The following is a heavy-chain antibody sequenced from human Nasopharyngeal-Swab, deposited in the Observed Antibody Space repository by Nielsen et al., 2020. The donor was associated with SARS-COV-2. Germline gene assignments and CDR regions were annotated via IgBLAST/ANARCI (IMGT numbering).Heavy chain of an antibody. D-gene: IGHD1-26*01. Sequence: GGSLRLSCAASGFTFSHYAMHWVRQAPGKGLEWVAVILYDGSDKNYADSVKGRFTISRDNSKNTLYLQMNSLRAEDTAVYYCARADRGGSYFSEYYYYMDVWGKGTTVTVSS. J-gene: IGHJ6*03. CDR3: ARADRGGSYFSEYYYYMDV. CDR1: GFTFSHYA. CDR2: ILYDGSDK. V-gene: IGHV3-30*03.